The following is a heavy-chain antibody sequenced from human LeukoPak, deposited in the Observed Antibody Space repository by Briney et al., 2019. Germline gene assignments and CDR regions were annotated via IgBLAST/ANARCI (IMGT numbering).Heavy chain of an antibody. D-gene: IGHD3-3*01. J-gene: IGHJ4*02. CDR3: ARGGYDFWSGYWNY. Sequence: SETLSLTCTVSGGSISSGGYYWSWIRQHPGKGLEWIGYIYYSGSTNYNPSLKSRVTISVDTSKNQFSLKLSSVTAADTAVYYCARGGYDFWSGYWNYWGQGTLVTVSS. CDR1: GGSISSGGYY. CDR2: IYYSGST. V-gene: IGHV4-61*08.